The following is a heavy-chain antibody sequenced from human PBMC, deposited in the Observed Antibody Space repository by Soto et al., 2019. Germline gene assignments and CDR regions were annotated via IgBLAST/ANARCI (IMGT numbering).Heavy chain of an antibody. D-gene: IGHD2-2*01. Sequence: PGGSLRLSCAASGFTFSSYSMNWVRQAPGKGLEWVSSISSSSSYIYYADSVKGRFTISRDNAKNSLYLQMNSLRAEDTAVYYCAREPPYCSSTSCYDKADFDYWGQGTLVTVSS. CDR1: GFTFSSYS. J-gene: IGHJ4*02. V-gene: IGHV3-21*01. CDR3: AREPPYCSSTSCYDKADFDY. CDR2: ISSSSSYI.